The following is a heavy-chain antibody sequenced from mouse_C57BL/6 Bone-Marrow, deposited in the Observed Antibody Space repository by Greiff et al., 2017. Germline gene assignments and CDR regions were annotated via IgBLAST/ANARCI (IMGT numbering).Heavy chain of an antibody. J-gene: IGHJ2*01. Sequence: QVQLQQSGAELMKPGASVKLSCKATGYTFTGYWIEWVKQRPGHGLEWIGDIYPGSGSTNYNEKFKSKATLTVDTSSSTAYMQLSSLTSEDSAVYYCARGTCFDYWGQGTTLTVSS. D-gene: IGHD2-14*01. V-gene: IGHV1-9*01. CDR1: GYTFTGYW. CDR2: IYPGSGST. CDR3: ARGTCFDY.